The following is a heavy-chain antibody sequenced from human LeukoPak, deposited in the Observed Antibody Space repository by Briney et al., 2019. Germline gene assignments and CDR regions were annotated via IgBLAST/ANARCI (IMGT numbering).Heavy chain of an antibody. CDR2: ISAYNANT. J-gene: IGHJ5*02. V-gene: IGHV1-18*01. CDR1: GYTFSSYG. CDR3: ARWWLSSIGNWFDP. Sequence: ASVKVSCKASGYTFSSYGINWVRQAPGLGLEWMGWISAYNANTKYAQKFQGRVTMTTDTSTSTAYMELRSLRSDDTAVYYCARWWLSSIGNWFDPWGQGPWSPSPQ. D-gene: IGHD3-22*01.